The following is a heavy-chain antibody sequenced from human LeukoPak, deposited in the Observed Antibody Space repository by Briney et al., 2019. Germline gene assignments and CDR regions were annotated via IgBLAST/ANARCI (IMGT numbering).Heavy chain of an antibody. CDR3: ARAITWGSYFDY. Sequence: SETLSLTCTVSGGSTSSYYWSWIRQPPGKGLEWIGYIYYSGSTNYNPSLKSRVTISVDTSKNQFSLKLSSVTAADTAAYYCARAITWGSYFDYWGQGTLVTVSS. J-gene: IGHJ4*02. V-gene: IGHV4-59*01. D-gene: IGHD5-12*01. CDR1: GGSTSSYY. CDR2: IYYSGST.